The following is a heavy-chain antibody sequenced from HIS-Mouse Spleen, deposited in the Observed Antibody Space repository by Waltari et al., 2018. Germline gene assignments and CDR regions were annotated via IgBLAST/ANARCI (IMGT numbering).Heavy chain of an antibody. CDR2: IYYSGRT. CDR3: AREIPYSSSWYDWYFDL. CDR1: GGSISSSSYY. Sequence: QLQLQESGPGLVKPSETLSLTCTVSGGSISSSSYYWGWIRPPPGKGLVWIGSIYYSGRTYSNPALKRRVTISVDTSKTQFSLKLSSVTAAETAVYYCAREIPYSSSWYDWYFDLWGRGTLVTVSS. D-gene: IGHD6-13*01. J-gene: IGHJ2*01. V-gene: IGHV4-39*07.